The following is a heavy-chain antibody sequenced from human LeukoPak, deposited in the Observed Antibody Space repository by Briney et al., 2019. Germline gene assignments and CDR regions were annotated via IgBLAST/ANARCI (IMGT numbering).Heavy chain of an antibody. CDR2: IDWDDDK. CDR1: GFSLSTSGMC. CDR3: ARIGAYDILTGYYNFDY. D-gene: IGHD3-9*01. Sequence: QTLSLTCTFSGFSLSTSGMCVSWIRQPPGKALEWLARIDWDDDKYYSTSLKTRLTISKDTSKNQVVLTMTNMDPVDTATYYCARIGAYDILTGYYNFDYWGQGTLVTVSS. V-gene: IGHV2-70*11. J-gene: IGHJ4*02.